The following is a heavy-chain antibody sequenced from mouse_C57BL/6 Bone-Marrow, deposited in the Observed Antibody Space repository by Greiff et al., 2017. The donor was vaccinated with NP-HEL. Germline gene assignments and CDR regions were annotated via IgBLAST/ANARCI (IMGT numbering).Heavy chain of an antibody. Sequence: EVQRVESGEGLVKPGGSLTLSCAASGFTFSSYAMSWVRQTPEKRLEWVAYISSGGDYIYYADTVKGRFTISRDNARNTLYLQMSSLKSEDTAMYYCTRIDYDEDYWGQGTTLTVSS. CDR1: GFTFSSYA. V-gene: IGHV5-9-1*02. J-gene: IGHJ2*01. CDR3: TRIDYDEDY. D-gene: IGHD2-4*01. CDR2: ISSGGDYI.